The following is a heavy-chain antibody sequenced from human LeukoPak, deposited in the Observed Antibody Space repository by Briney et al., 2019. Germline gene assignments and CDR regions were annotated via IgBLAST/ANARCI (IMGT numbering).Heavy chain of an antibody. J-gene: IGHJ4*02. CDR3: ARACRDGYNCPGRYYFDY. Sequence: SVKLSCKASGGTFSSYAISWVRQAPGQGLEWMGRIIPIFGTANYAQKFQGRVTITTDESTSTSYMELSSLRSEDTAVYYCARACRDGYNCPGRYYFDYWGQGTLVTVSS. CDR2: IIPIFGTA. V-gene: IGHV1-69*05. D-gene: IGHD5-24*01. CDR1: GGTFSSYA.